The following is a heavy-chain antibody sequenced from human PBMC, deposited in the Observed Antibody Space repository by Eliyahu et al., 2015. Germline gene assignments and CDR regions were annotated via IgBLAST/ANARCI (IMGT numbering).Heavy chain of an antibody. Sequence: YDGGSTNYXPSLKSRVTISVDTSKNQFSLKLSSVTAADTAVYYCARGEHALNWFDPWGQGTLVTVSS. J-gene: IGHJ5*02. CDR3: ARGEHALNWFDP. D-gene: IGHD1/OR15-1a*01. V-gene: IGHV4-34*01. CDR2: YDGGST.